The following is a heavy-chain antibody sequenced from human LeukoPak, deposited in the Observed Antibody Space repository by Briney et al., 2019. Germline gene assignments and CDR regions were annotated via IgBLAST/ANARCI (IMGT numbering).Heavy chain of an antibody. CDR1: GYTFTSYD. CDR2: MNPNSGNT. J-gene: IGHJ6*03. D-gene: IGHD2-2*01. CDR3: ARGVVVVPAAIVHYYYYMDV. Sequence: GASVKVSCKASGYTFTSYDINWVRQATEQGLEWMGWMNPNSGNTGYAQKFQGRVTMTRNTSISTAYMELSSLRSEDTAVYYCARGVVVVPAAIVHYYYYMDVWGKGTTVTVSS. V-gene: IGHV1-8*01.